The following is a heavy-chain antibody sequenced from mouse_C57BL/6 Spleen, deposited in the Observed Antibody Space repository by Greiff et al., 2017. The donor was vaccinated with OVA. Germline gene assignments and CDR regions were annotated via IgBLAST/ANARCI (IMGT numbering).Heavy chain of an antibody. D-gene: IGHD2-10*01. J-gene: IGHJ4*01. CDR2: IYPGDGDT. CDR1: GYAFSSYW. CDR3: ARSLLSGAMDY. V-gene: IGHV1-80*01. Sequence: QVQLQQSGAELVKPGASVKISCKASGYAFSSYWMNWVKQRPGKGLEWIGQIYPGDGDTNYNGKFKGKATLTADKSSSTAYMQLSSLTSEDSAVYFCARSLLSGAMDYWGQGTSVTVSS.